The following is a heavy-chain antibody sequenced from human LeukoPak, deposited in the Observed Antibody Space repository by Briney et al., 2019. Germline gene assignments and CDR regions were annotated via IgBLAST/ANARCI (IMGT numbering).Heavy chain of an antibody. J-gene: IGHJ5*02. Sequence: PGGSLRLSCAASGFTFSSYAMHWVRQAPGKGLEWVAVISYDGSNKYYADSVKGRFTISRDNSKNTLYLQMNSLRAEDTAVYYCARDYGSGSYYIRKNWFDPWGLGTLVTVSS. CDR2: ISYDGSNK. V-gene: IGHV3-30-3*01. CDR1: GFTFSSYA. D-gene: IGHD3-10*01. CDR3: ARDYGSGSYYIRKNWFDP.